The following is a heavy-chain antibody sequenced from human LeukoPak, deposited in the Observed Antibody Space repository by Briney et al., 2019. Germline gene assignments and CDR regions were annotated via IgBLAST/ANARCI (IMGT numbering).Heavy chain of an antibody. CDR2: MNPNSGNT. J-gene: IGHJ3*02. D-gene: IGHD6-6*01. Sequence: ASVKVSCKASGYTFTSYDINWVRQATGQGLEWMGWMNPNSGNTGYAQKFQGRVTMTRNTSISTAYMELSSLRSEDTAVYYCASWGSSSSAWNDAFDIWGQGTMVTVSS. V-gene: IGHV1-8*01. CDR3: ASWGSSSSAWNDAFDI. CDR1: GYTFTSYD.